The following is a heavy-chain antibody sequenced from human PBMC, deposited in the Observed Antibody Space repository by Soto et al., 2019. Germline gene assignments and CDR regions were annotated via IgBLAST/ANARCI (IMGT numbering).Heavy chain of an antibody. J-gene: IGHJ3*02. V-gene: IGHV4-59*08. CDR1: GGSINGYY. CDR2: VSYSGST. Sequence: LSETLSLTCSVSGGSINGYYWSWIRHPPGNGLEWIGYVSYSGSTNYNPSLKSRVTISVDTSKNQFSVKLSSVTAADTAVYYCARVAGTWASDIWGQGTMVTVSS. D-gene: IGHD6-19*01. CDR3: ARVAGTWASDI.